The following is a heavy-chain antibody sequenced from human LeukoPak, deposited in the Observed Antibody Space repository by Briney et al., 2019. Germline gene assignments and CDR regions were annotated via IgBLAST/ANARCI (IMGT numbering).Heavy chain of an antibody. D-gene: IGHD3-22*01. J-gene: IGHJ4*02. CDR3: ARHQRRYYYDSSGYYPSAPDY. V-gene: IGHV4-34*01. Sequence: PSETLSLTCAAYGGSFSGYYWSWIRQPPGKGLEWIGEINHSGSTNYNPSLKSRVTISVDTSKTQFSLELSSVTAADTAVYYCARHQRRYYYDSSGYYPSAPDYWGQGTLVTVSS. CDR1: GGSFSGYY. CDR2: INHSGST.